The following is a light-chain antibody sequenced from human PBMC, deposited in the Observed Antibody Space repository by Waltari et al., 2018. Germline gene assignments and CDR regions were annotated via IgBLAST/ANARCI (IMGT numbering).Light chain of an antibody. CDR3: QQYGTSPGT. CDR2: GAS. J-gene: IGKJ1*01. Sequence: ETVLTQSPGTLSLSPGERATLSCRASQSVSSNYLAWYQQKPGQAPRLRIYGASTRATGIPDRFSGSGSGTDFTLTISRLEPEDFAVYYCQQYGTSPGTFGQGTKVEIK. CDR1: QSVSSNY. V-gene: IGKV3-20*01.